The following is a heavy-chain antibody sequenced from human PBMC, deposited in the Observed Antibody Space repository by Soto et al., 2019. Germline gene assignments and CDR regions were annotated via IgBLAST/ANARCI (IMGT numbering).Heavy chain of an antibody. J-gene: IGHJ4*02. CDR2: IYDTESA. CDR3: ARASSSSSAADY. CDR1: GESISSGGYY. D-gene: IGHD6-6*01. Sequence: SETLSLTCSVSGESISSGGYYWSWIRHLPGKGLEWIGYIYDTESAYYNPSLKSRVSISMDTSENHFAMRLTSVTAADSAVYYCARASSSSSAADYWGQGLQVT. V-gene: IGHV4-31*03.